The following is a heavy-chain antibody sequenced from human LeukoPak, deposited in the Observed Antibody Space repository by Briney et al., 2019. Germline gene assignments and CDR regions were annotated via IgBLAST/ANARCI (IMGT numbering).Heavy chain of an antibody. D-gene: IGHD3-10*01. CDR3: ARGFREYYFDY. J-gene: IGHJ4*02. Sequence: SETLSLTCTVSGGSISSYYWSWIRQPPGKGLGGIGDIYYSGSTNYNPSLKSRVTISVDTSKHQFSLKLSSVTAADTAVYYCARGFREYYFDYWGQGTLVAVSS. CDR2: IYYSGST. V-gene: IGHV4-59*01. CDR1: GGSISSYY.